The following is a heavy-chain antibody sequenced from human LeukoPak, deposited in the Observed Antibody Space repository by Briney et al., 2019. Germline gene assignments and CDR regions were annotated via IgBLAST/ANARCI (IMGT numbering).Heavy chain of an antibody. D-gene: IGHD3-22*01. V-gene: IGHV3-21*01. Sequence: PGGSLRLSCAASGFTFSSYSVNWVRQAPGKGLEWVSSISSSSSYIYYADSVKGRFTISRDNAKNSLYLQMNNLRAEDTAVYYCARGRYYDSSGNNFDYWGQGTLVTVSS. J-gene: IGHJ4*02. CDR1: GFTFSSYS. CDR2: ISSSSSYI. CDR3: ARGRYYDSSGNNFDY.